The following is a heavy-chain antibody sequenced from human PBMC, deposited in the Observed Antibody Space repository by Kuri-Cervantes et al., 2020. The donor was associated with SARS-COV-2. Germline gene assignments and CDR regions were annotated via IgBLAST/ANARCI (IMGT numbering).Heavy chain of an antibody. Sequence: ASVKVSCKASGDTFTSYVMHWVRQAPGQRLEWMGWINAGNDNTKYSQKFQDRVTIIRDTSASTAYMELSSLRSEDTAVYYCASQRPQRFGVIFEYWGQGTLVTVSS. J-gene: IGHJ4*02. CDR2: INAGNDNT. V-gene: IGHV1-3*01. CDR1: GDTFTSYV. D-gene: IGHD3-10*01. CDR3: ASQRPQRFGVIFEY.